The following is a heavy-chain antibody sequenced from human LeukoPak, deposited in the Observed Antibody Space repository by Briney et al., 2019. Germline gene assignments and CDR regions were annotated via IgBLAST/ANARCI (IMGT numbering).Heavy chain of an antibody. V-gene: IGHV1-2*02. J-gene: IGHJ5*02. CDR1: GYTFTSYG. D-gene: IGHD6-19*01. Sequence: GASVKVSCKASGYTFTSYGISWVRQAPGQGLEWMGWINPNSGGTNYAQKFQGRVTMTRDTSISTAYMELSRLRSDDTAVYYCARVGSGWFLSWGQGTLVTVSS. CDR2: INPNSGGT. CDR3: ARVGSGWFLS.